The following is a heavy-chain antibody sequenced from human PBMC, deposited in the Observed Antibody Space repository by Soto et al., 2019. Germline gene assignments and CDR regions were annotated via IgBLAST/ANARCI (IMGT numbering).Heavy chain of an antibody. D-gene: IGHD2-2*01. CDR3: AREDQGCSSTSCWTGFDI. J-gene: IGHJ3*02. CDR1: GYTFTSYA. Sequence: ASVKVSCKASGYTFTSYAMHWVRQAPGQRLEWMGWINAGNGNTKYSQKFQGRVTITRDTSASTAYMELSSLRSEDTAVYYFAREDQGCSSTSCWTGFDIWGQGTMVTVSS. CDR2: INAGNGNT. V-gene: IGHV1-3*01.